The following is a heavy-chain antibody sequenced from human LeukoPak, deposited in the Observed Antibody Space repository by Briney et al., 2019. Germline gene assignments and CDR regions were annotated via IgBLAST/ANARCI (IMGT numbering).Heavy chain of an antibody. CDR1: GFTFSSYW. J-gene: IGHJ5*02. Sequence: GGSLRLSCAASGFTFSSYWMHWVRQAPGKGLEWVAFIRYDGSNKYYADSVKGRFTISRDNSKNTLYLQMNSLRAEDTAVYYCAKDGGHIVVVTASGGNWFDPWGQGTLVTVSS. V-gene: IGHV3-30*02. D-gene: IGHD2-21*02. CDR3: AKDGGHIVVVTASGGNWFDP. CDR2: IRYDGSNK.